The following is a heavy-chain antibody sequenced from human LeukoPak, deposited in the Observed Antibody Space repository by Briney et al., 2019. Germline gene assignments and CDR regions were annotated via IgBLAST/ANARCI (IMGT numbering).Heavy chain of an antibody. D-gene: IGHD1-26*01. CDR2: ISYDGSNK. V-gene: IGHV3-30-3*01. CDR1: GLTFSNYA. CDR3: ARDSGSYYYMDV. J-gene: IGHJ6*03. Sequence: GGSLRLSCAASGLTFSNYAMHWVRQAPGKGLEWVAVISYDGSNKYYADSVKGRFTISRDNSKNTLYLQMNGLRAEDTAVYYCARDSGSYYYMDVWGKGTTVTVSS.